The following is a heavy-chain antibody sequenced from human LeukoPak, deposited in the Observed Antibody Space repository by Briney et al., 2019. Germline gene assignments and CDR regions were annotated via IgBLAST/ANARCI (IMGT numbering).Heavy chain of an antibody. CDR3: ARDGEDIVVVPAAIRYYYYYMDV. CDR1: GGTFSSYA. CDR2: IIPIFGTA. J-gene: IGHJ6*03. D-gene: IGHD2-2*01. V-gene: IGHV1-69*13. Sequence: SVKVSCKASGGTFSSYAISWVRQAPGQGLEWMGGIIPIFGTANYAQKFQGRVTITADESTSTAYMELSSLRSEDTAVYYCARDGEDIVVVPAAIRYYYYYMDVWGKGTTVTVSS.